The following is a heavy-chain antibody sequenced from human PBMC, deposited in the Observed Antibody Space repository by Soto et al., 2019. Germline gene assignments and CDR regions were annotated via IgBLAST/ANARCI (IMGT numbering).Heavy chain of an antibody. D-gene: IGHD4-4*01. V-gene: IGHV1-18*01. J-gene: IGHJ6*02. CDR2: ISAYNGNT. CDR1: GYTFTSYG. Sequence: ASVKVSCKASGYTFTSYGISWVRQAPGQGLEWMGWISAYNGNTNYAQKLQGRVTMTTDTSTSTAYMELSSLSSDDTAVYYCARDEQVTTADYYYYYGMDVWGQGTTVTVSS. CDR3: ARDEQVTTADYYYYYGMDV.